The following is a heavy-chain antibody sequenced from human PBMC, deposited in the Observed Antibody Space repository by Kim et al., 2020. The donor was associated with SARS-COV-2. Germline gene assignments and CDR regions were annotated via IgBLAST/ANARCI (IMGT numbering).Heavy chain of an antibody. Sequence: GGSLRLSCAVSGFIFDDYAMYWVRQAPGKGLEWVSGISWNSGNIGYADSVKGRFTISRDNAKNSLYLQMNSLRAEDTALYYCAKDISLGSGSYWRYFDLWGRGTLVTVSS. CDR1: GFIFDDYA. CDR3: AKDISLGSGSYWRYFDL. J-gene: IGHJ2*01. D-gene: IGHD3-10*01. CDR2: ISWNSGNI. V-gene: IGHV3-9*01.